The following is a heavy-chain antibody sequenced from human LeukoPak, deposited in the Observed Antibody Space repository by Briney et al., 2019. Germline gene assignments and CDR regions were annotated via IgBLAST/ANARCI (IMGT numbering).Heavy chain of an antibody. CDR3: ARTDSSEYYFDY. CDR1: GGSLRSSYYY. Sequence: SETLSLTCTVSGGSLRSSYYYWGWIRQPPGKGLEWIGSIYDSGSTYYNPSLKSRVTISVDTSKSQFSLTLTSVTAADTSVYYCARTDSSEYYFDYWGQGTLVTVSS. V-gene: IGHV4-39*01. D-gene: IGHD6-19*01. CDR2: IYDSGST. J-gene: IGHJ4*02.